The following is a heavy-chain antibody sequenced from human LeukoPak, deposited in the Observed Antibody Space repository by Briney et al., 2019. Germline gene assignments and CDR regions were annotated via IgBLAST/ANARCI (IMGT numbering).Heavy chain of an antibody. J-gene: IGHJ3*02. CDR3: ARRRPKYYYDSSGQGDAFDI. CDR1: GGSISSSNW. CDR2: IYHSGST. D-gene: IGHD3-22*01. Sequence: SGTLSLTCAVSGGSISSSNWWSWVRQPPGKGLEWIGEIYHSGSTNYNPSLKSRVTISVDTSKNQFSLKLSSVTAADTAVYYCARRRPKYYYDSSGQGDAFDIWGQGTMVTVSS. V-gene: IGHV4-4*02.